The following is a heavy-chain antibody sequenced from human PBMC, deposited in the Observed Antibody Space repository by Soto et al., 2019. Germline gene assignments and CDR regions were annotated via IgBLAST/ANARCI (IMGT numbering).Heavy chain of an antibody. V-gene: IGHV4-30-4*01. CDR2: IYYSGST. CDR3: ARRELQGPIDY. J-gene: IGHJ4*02. Sequence: SETLSLTCTVSGGAISSGDYYWSWIRQPPGKVLEWIVYIYYSGSTYYNPSLKSRVTISLDTSKNQFSLKLTSVTSVDTAVYYCARRELQGPIDYWGQGTLVTVSS. D-gene: IGHD1-26*01. CDR1: GGAISSGDYY.